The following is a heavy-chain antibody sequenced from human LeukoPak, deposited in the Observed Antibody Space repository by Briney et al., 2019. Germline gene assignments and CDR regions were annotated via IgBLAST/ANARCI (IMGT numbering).Heavy chain of an antibody. Sequence: ASVKVSCKASGYIFTNYGICWVRQAPGQGLEWMGWISPYSDNTNYAQKFQGRVTMTSDTSTNTVYMELSSLRSEDTAVYYCARDQSPFRLIAAYPDYWGLGTLVTVSS. CDR3: ARDQSPFRLIAAYPDY. J-gene: IGHJ4*02. CDR1: GYIFTNYG. D-gene: IGHD6-13*01. CDR2: ISPYSDNT. V-gene: IGHV1-18*01.